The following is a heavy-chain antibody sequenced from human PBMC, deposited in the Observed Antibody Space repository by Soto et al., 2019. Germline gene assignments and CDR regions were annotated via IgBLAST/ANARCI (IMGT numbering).Heavy chain of an antibody. V-gene: IGHV1-2*02. D-gene: IGHD2-15*01. J-gene: IGHJ4*02. CDR1: GYTFSNYY. CDR2: INPNSGAT. CDR3: TRGEDTRWPFHYFDY. Sequence: SVKVSCKTSGYTFSNYYIHWVRQAPGQGLEWMGGINPNSGATDYPQNFQGRVTMTRDTSISTVYMELNSLTSDDTAVYYCTRGEDTRWPFHYFDYWGQATLVTVSS.